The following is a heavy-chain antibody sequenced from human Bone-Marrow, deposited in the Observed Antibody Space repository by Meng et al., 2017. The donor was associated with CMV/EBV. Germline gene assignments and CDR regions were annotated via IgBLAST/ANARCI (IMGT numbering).Heavy chain of an antibody. CDR2: INSDGSST. D-gene: IGHD6-13*01. J-gene: IGHJ4*02. Sequence: GESLKISCAASGFTFSSYAMHWVRQAAGKGLVWVSRINSDGSSTSYADSVKGRFTISRDNAKNSLYLQMNSLRAEDTAVYYCAREGQQHPSALDYWGQGTLVTVSS. CDR3: AREGQQHPSALDY. CDR1: GFTFSSYA. V-gene: IGHV3-74*01.